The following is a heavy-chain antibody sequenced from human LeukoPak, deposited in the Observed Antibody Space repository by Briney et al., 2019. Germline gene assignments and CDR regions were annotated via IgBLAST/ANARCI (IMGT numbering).Heavy chain of an antibody. V-gene: IGHV1-46*01. CDR3: ARSDSGSDDFAY. Sequence: ASVKVSCKASGYTFTSYYMHWVRQAPGQGLEGMGIINLSGVSTSYAQKFQGRVTMTRDTSTSTVYMELSSLRSEDTAVYYCARSDSGSDDFAYWGQGTLVTVSS. CDR1: GYTFTSYY. D-gene: IGHD3-10*01. CDR2: INLSGVST. J-gene: IGHJ4*02.